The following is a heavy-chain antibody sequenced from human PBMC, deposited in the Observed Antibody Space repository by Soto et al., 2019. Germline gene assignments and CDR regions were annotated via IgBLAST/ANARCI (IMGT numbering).Heavy chain of an antibody. CDR3: ARSLSSSGWRQWGMDV. D-gene: IGHD6-19*01. J-gene: IGHJ6*01. V-gene: IGHV1-69*01. Sequence: QVQLVQSGAEVKRPGSSVKVSCKASGDTFSSYAISWVRQAPGQGLEWMGGIIPIFGTANYAQKFQGRVTITADESTSTAYMELSSLRSEDTAVYYCARSLSSSGWRQWGMDVWGQGTTVTVSS. CDR2: IIPIFGTA. CDR1: GDTFSSYA.